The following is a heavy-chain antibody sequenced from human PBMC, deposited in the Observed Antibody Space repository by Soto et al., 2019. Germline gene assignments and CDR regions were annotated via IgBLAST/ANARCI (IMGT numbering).Heavy chain of an antibody. CDR2: IYYSGST. Sequence: PSETLSLTCTVSGGSISSYYWSWIRQPPGKGLEWIGYIYYSGSTNYNPSLKSRVTISVDTFKNQFSLKLSSVTAADTAVYYCARGYSSGWEIFDYWGQGTLVTVSS. D-gene: IGHD6-19*01. CDR3: ARGYSSGWEIFDY. J-gene: IGHJ4*02. CDR1: GGSISSYY. V-gene: IGHV4-59*01.